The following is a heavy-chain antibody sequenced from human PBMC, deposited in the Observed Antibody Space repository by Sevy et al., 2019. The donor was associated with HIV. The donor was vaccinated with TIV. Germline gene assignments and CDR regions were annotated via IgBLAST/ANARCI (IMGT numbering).Heavy chain of an antibody. V-gene: IGHV1-24*01. CDR2: FDPEDGET. D-gene: IGHD3-22*01. J-gene: IGHJ5*02. CDR3: ATVHYYDSSGYHNWFDP. Sequence: ASVKVSCKVSGYTLTELSMHWVRQAPGKGLEWMGGFDPEDGETIYAQKFQGRVTMTEDTSTDTAYMELSSLRSEDTALYYSATVHYYDSSGYHNWFDPWGQGTLVTVSS. CDR1: GYTLTELS.